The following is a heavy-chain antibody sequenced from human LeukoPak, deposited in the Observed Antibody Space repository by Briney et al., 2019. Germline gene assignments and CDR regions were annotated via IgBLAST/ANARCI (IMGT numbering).Heavy chain of an antibody. D-gene: IGHD6-13*01. CDR3: AKVPTAAGIIGFDY. CDR1: GFIFSTYA. Sequence: GGSLRLSCAASGFIFSTYAMSWVRQAPGKGLEWVSSILGSSRSTYYADSVKGRFTISRDNSKSMLYLQMNSLRAEDTAVYYCAKVPTAAGIIGFDYWGQGTLVTVSS. V-gene: IGHV3-23*01. J-gene: IGHJ4*02. CDR2: ILGSSRST.